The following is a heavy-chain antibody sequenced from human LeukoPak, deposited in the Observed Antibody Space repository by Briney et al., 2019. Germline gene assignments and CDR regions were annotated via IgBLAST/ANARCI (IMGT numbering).Heavy chain of an antibody. CDR3: AREGKYSSSWSYLDY. CDR1: GGSISSYY. D-gene: IGHD6-13*01. J-gene: IGHJ4*02. CDR2: IYTSGST. V-gene: IGHV4-4*07. Sequence: SETLSLTCTVSGGSISSYYWSWIRQPAGKGLEWIGRIYTSGSTNYNPSLKSRVTISVDTSKNQFSLKLSSVTAADTAVYYCAREGKYSSSWSYLDYWGQGTLVTVSS.